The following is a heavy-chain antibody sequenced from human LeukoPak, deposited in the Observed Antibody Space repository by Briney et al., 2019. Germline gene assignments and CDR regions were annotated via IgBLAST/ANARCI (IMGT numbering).Heavy chain of an antibody. J-gene: IGHJ6*03. CDR1: GGSISSYY. D-gene: IGHD4-23*01. Sequence: SETLSLTCTVSGGSISSYYWSWIRQPAGKGLEWIGRIYTSGSTNYNPSLKSRVTMSVDTSKNQFSLKLSSVTAADTAVHYCARQSGGNSFYYYYYMDVWGKGTTVTVSS. CDR2: IYTSGST. V-gene: IGHV4-4*07. CDR3: ARQSGGNSFYYYYYMDV.